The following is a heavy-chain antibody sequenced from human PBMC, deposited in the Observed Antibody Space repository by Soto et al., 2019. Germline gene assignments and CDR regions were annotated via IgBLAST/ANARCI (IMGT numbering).Heavy chain of an antibody. CDR2: INPNSGGT. V-gene: IGHV1-2*04. Sequence: QVQLVQSGAEVKKPGASVKVSCKASGYTFTGYYMHWVRQAPGQGLEWMGWINPNSGGTNYAQKFQGWVTMTRDTSISTAYMELSRLRSDDTAVYYCARGYYDSSGYYYGEYFQHWGQGTLVTVSS. CDR3: ARGYYDSSGYYYGEYFQH. J-gene: IGHJ1*01. D-gene: IGHD3-22*01. CDR1: GYTFTGYY.